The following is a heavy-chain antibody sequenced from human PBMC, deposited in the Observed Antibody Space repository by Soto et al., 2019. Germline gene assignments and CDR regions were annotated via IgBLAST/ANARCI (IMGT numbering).Heavy chain of an antibody. CDR1: GFTFSSYG. J-gene: IGHJ4*02. Sequence: VQLVESGGGVVQPGRSLRLSCAASGFTFSSYGMHWVRQAPGKGLEWVAVISYDGSNKYYADSVKGRFTISRDNSKNTLYLQMNSLRAEDTAVYYCAKGDVVVVAATPLTIFDYWGQGTLVTVSS. CDR3: AKGDVVVVAATPLTIFDY. V-gene: IGHV3-30*18. CDR2: ISYDGSNK. D-gene: IGHD2-15*01.